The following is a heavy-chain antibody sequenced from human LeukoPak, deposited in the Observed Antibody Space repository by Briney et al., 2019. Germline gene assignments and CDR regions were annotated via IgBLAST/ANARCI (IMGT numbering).Heavy chain of an antibody. D-gene: IGHD2-2*01. CDR2: ISGSGGST. V-gene: IGHV3-23*01. Sequence: GGSLRLSCAASGFTFSSYAMSWVRQAPGKGLEWVSAISGSGGSTYYADSVKGRFTISRDNSKNTLYLQMNSLRAEDTAVYYCARRRYCSSTSCYLGDGWFDPWGQGTLVTVSS. CDR3: ARRRYCSSTSCYLGDGWFDP. CDR1: GFTFSSYA. J-gene: IGHJ5*02.